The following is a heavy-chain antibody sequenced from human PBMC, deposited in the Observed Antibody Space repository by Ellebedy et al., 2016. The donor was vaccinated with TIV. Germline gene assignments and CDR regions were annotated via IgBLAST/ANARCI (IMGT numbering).Heavy chain of an antibody. Sequence: GESLKISCAASGFILTNYWMTWVRQGPGKGLEWVATAKQDGTQQYYASSVGGRFVISRDNTKNSLYLRINDPRDEDTAVYYCARRGSRYWHFDLWGRGTQVIVSS. CDR1: GFILTNYW. J-gene: IGHJ2*01. V-gene: IGHV3-7*03. D-gene: IGHD1-1*01. CDR3: ARRGSRYWHFDL. CDR2: AKQDGTQQ.